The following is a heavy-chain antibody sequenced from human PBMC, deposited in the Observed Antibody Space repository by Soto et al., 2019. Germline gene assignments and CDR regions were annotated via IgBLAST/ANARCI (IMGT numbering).Heavy chain of an antibody. V-gene: IGHV4-39*01. CDR3: ARQSTRGRYKVVADYYYYYMDV. J-gene: IGHJ6*03. Sequence: SETLSLTCTVSGGSISSSSYYWGWIRQPPGKGLEWIGSIYYSGSTYYNPSLKSRVTISVDTSKNQFSLKLSSVTAADTAVYYCARQSTRGRYKVVADYYYYYMDVWGKGTTVTVSS. D-gene: IGHD1-1*01. CDR2: IYYSGST. CDR1: GGSISSSSYY.